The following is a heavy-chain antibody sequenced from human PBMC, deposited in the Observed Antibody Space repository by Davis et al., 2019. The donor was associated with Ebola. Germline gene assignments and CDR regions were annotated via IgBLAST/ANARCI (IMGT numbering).Heavy chain of an antibody. CDR3: ARAGMVQGVITKWDGY. Sequence: PGGSLRLSCAASGFIASSNYMSWVRQAPGKGLEWVSYISSSSTTIYYADSVKGRFTISRDNAKNALYLQMNSLRDEDTAVYYCARAGMVQGVITKWDGYWGQGTLVTVSS. V-gene: IGHV3-48*02. CDR1: GFIASSNY. J-gene: IGHJ4*02. CDR2: ISSSSTTI. D-gene: IGHD3-10*01.